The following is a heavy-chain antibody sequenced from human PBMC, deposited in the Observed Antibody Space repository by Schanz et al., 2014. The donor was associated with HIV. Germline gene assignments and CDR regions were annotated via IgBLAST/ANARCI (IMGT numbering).Heavy chain of an antibody. Sequence: VKMVEDGGGAGQPGGSLRHDGETSGLTFGDYWMHWVRRAPGKGLVWVSRINGHGGSPTYADSVEGRFTISRDNSKNTVYLQMNSLRGEDSAVYYCPKVGRIYSTSSIDHWGQGTLVTVSS. CDR3: PKVGRIYSTSSIDH. J-gene: IGHJ4*02. D-gene: IGHD6-13*01. V-gene: IGHV3-74*02. CDR1: GLTFGDYW. CDR2: INGHGGSP.